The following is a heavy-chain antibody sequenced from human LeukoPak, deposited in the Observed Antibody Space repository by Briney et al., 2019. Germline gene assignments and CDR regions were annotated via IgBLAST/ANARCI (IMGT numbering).Heavy chain of an antibody. J-gene: IGHJ4*02. V-gene: IGHV3-23*01. CDR3: AKGGPYSSSWGGKFDH. CDR1: GFTFSHYA. Sequence: PGGSLRLSCAASGFTFSHYAMSWVRQAPGKGLEWISAISRNGDRTPYYADSVNGRFTISRDNSKNTLYLQMNSLRAEDTAIYYCAKGGPYSSSWGGKFDHWGQGTLVTVSS. D-gene: IGHD6-13*01. CDR2: ISRNGDRTP.